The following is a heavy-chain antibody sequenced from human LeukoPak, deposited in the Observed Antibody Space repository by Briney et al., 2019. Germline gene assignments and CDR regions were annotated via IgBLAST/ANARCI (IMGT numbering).Heavy chain of an antibody. CDR3: AKDRVAYSDGIGDY. D-gene: IGHD5-18*01. CDR1: GFTFSSYA. Sequence: LTGGSLRLSCAASGFTFSSYAMSWVRQAPGKGLEWVSAISGSGGSTNYADSVKGRFTISRDNSKNTLYLQMNSLRAEDTAVYYCAKDRVAYSDGIGDYWGQGTLVTVSS. CDR2: ISGSGGST. V-gene: IGHV3-23*01. J-gene: IGHJ4*02.